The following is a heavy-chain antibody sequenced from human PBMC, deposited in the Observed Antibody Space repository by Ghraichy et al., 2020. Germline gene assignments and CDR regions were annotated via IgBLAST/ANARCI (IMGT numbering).Heavy chain of an antibody. CDR2: ISSSSSYI. D-gene: IGHD6-19*01. V-gene: IGHV3-21*01. CDR1: GFTFSSYS. Sequence: LSLTCAASGFTFSSYSMNWVRQAPGKGLEWVSSISSSSSYIYYADSVKGRFTISRDNAKNSLYLQMNSLRAEDTAVYYCARGHSFGYSSGWYNYYYYYGMDVWGQGTTVTVSS. J-gene: IGHJ6*02. CDR3: ARGHSFGYSSGWYNYYYYYGMDV.